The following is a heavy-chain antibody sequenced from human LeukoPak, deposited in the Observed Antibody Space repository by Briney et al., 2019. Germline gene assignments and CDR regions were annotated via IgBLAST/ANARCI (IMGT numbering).Heavy chain of an antibody. CDR1: GVSFSGYY. D-gene: IGHD4-17*01. CDR2: ISDSGNTI. J-gene: IGHJ4*02. V-gene: IGHV3-11*01. CDR3: ARGIMPTVTIFDF. Sequence: GGSLRLSCVASGVSFSGYYMSWVRQTPGRGLEWLSYISDSGNTIYYADSVKGRFTISRDNAESSLYLQMNSLRSEDSAIYYCARGIMPTVTIFDFWGQETLVTVSS.